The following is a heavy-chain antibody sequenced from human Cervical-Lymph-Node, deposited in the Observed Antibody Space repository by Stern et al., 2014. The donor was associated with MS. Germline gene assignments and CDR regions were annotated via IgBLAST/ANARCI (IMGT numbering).Heavy chain of an antibody. CDR3: ARKLNRGSYYDVFDI. Sequence: QVQLQESGPGLVKPSETLSLTCIVSGGSIRDYYRSWIRQPPGKGLEWIGYVSYRGSTTYNPSLMSRGTISVDTSQNQFSLRLISVTAADTAVYYCARKLNRGSYYDVFDIWGQGTMVTVSS. CDR2: VSYRGST. CDR1: GGSIRDYY. J-gene: IGHJ3*02. D-gene: IGHD1-26*01. V-gene: IGHV4-59*12.